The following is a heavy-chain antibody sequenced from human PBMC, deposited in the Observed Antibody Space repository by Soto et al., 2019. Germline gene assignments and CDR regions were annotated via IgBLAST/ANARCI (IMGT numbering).Heavy chain of an antibody. V-gene: IGHV4-34*01. CDR1: GGSFSGYY. CDR3: ARNVMTTVTTISAFDI. D-gene: IGHD4-4*01. J-gene: IGHJ3*02. Sequence: PSETLSLTCAVYGGSFSGYYWSLIRQPPGKGLEWIGEINHSGSTNYNPSLKSRVTISVDTSKNQFSLKLSSVTAADTAVYYCARNVMTTVTTISAFDIWGQGTMVTVSS. CDR2: INHSGST.